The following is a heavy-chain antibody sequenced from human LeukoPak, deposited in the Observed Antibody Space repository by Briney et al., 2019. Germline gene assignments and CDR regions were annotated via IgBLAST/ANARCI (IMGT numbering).Heavy chain of an antibody. D-gene: IGHD6-19*01. J-gene: IGHJ3*02. V-gene: IGHV3-23*01. CDR1: GFTFSSYA. CDR2: ISGSGGST. Sequence: PGGSLRLSCAASGFTFSSYAMSWVRQAPGKGLEWVSAISGSGGSTYYADSVKGRFTISRDNSKNTLYLQMNSLRAEDTAVYYCXXEPXPXYSXGWYGGDAFDIWGQGTMVTVSS. CDR3: XXEPXPXYSXGWYGGDAFDI.